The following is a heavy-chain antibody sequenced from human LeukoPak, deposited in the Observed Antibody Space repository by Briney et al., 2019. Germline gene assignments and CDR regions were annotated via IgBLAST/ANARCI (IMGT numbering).Heavy chain of an antibody. CDR1: GFTFSSYA. CDR2: ISSNGGST. J-gene: IGHJ4*02. Sequence: GGSLRLSCAASGFTFSSYAMHWVRQAPGKGLEYVSAISSNGGSTYYANSVKGRFTISRDNSKNTLYLQMGSLRAEDMAVYYCARYYYDSSGLLPDAAFDCWGQGTLVTVSS. D-gene: IGHD3-22*01. CDR3: ARYYYDSSGLLPDAAFDC. V-gene: IGHV3-64*01.